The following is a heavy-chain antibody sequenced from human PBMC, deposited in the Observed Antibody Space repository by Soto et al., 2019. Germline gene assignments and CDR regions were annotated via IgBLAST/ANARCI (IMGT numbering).Heavy chain of an antibody. J-gene: IGHJ4*02. CDR2: ISTGSRAK. D-gene: IGHD1-26*01. CDR3: ARDAGLLGAPSFDY. V-gene: IGHV3-48*04. CDR1: GFTFSSYS. Sequence: GSLRLSCAASGFTFSSYSMNWVRQAPGKGLEWVAAISTGSRAKYYADSVKGQFTISRDNSKNTFYLQVDRLRADDTAAYYCARDAGLLGAPSFDYWGQGTQVTVSS.